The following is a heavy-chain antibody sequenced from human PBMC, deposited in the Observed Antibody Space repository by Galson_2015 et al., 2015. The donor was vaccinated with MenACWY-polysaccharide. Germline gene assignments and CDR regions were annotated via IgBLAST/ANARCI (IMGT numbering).Heavy chain of an antibody. V-gene: IGHV3-74*03. CDR1: GFSFSTYW. CDR2: LNPESTTT. Sequence: SLRLSCAASGFSFSTYWMHWLRQAPGKGLAWVSRLNPESTTTTYADSVRGRFTISRDNAKNTLYLQMDSLRVEDTAVYYCTRGWRETFDPWGQGT. D-gene: IGHD5-24*01. CDR3: TRGWRETFDP. J-gene: IGHJ5*02.